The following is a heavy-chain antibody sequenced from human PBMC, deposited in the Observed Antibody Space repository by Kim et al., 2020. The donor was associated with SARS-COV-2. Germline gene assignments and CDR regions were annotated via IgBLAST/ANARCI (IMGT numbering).Heavy chain of an antibody. J-gene: IGHJ6*03. Sequence: GGSLRLSCAASGFTFNTYAMSWVRQIPGKGLEWVSSISGSGSNIFYADSVKGRFTISRDNSKNTVYLQMNSLRAEDTAVYYCAKELLHRSSWATYMDVWG. CDR1: GFTFNTYA. V-gene: IGHV3-23*01. CDR3: AKELLHRSSWATYMDV. D-gene: IGHD6-13*01. CDR2: ISGSGSNI.